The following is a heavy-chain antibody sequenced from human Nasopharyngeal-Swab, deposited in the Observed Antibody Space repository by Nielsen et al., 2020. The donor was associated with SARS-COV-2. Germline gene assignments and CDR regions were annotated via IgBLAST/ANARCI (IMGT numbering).Heavy chain of an antibody. CDR3: AKEAGYYDILTGYYLSLGYGMDV. D-gene: IGHD3-9*01. CDR1: GFTFSSYG. J-gene: IGHJ6*02. CDR2: ISYDGSNK. V-gene: IGHV3-30*18. Sequence: GGSLRLSYAASGFTFSSYGMHWVRQAPGKGLEWVAVISYDGSNKYYADSVKGRFTISRDNSKNTLYLQMNSLRAEDTAVYYCAKEAGYYDILTGYYLSLGYGMDVWGQGTTVTVSS.